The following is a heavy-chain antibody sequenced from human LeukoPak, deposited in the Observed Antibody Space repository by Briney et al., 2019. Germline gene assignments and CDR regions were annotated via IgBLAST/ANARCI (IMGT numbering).Heavy chain of an antibody. J-gene: IGHJ5*02. CDR2: ISSSSSYI. D-gene: IGHD4-17*01. Sequence: GGSLRLSCAASGFTFSSYSMNWVRQAPGKGLEWVSSISSSSSYIYYADSVKGRFTISRDNAKNSLYLQMNSLRAEDTAVYHCARALLTVTTFDPWGQGTLVTVSS. V-gene: IGHV3-21*01. CDR1: GFTFSSYS. CDR3: ARALLTVTTFDP.